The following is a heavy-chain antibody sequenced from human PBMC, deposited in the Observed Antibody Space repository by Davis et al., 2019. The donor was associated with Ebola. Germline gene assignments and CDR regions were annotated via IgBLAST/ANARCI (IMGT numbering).Heavy chain of an antibody. V-gene: IGHV1-2*02. CDR1: GYTFTGYY. CDR3: ARGSDYGGNSAYDY. CDR2: IKPNSGGT. Sequence: ASVKVSCKASGYTFTGYYMHWVRQAPGQGLEWMGWIKPNSGGTNYAQKFQGRVTMTRETSISTAYMELSRLRSDDTAVYYCARGSDYGGNSAYDYWGQGTLVTVAS. J-gene: IGHJ4*02. D-gene: IGHD4-23*01.